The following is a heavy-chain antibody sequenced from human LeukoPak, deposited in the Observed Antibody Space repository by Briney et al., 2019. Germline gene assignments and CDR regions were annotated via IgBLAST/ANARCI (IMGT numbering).Heavy chain of an antibody. CDR2: IYTSGST. V-gene: IGHV4-4*07. D-gene: IGHD6-19*01. CDR3: AKDLAVAGTRGMDV. CDR1: GGSISSYY. Sequence: SETLSLTCTVSGGSISSYYWSWIRQPAGKGLEWIGRIYTSGSTNYNPSLKSRVTMSVDTSKNQFSLKLSSVTAADTAVYYCAKDLAVAGTRGMDVWGQGTTVTVSS. J-gene: IGHJ6*02.